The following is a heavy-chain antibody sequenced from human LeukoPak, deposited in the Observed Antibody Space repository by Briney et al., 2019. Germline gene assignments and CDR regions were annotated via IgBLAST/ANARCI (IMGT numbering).Heavy chain of an antibody. J-gene: IGHJ3*02. CDR3: ARHSSGWYGADAFDI. CDR1: GGSISSYY. CDR2: IYYSGST. Sequence: SETRSLTCTVSGGSISSYYWSWIRQPPGKGLEWIGYIYYSGSTNYNPSLKSRVTISVDTSKNQFSLKLSSVTAADTAVYYCARHSSGWYGADAFDIWGQGTMVTVSS. V-gene: IGHV4-59*08. D-gene: IGHD6-19*01.